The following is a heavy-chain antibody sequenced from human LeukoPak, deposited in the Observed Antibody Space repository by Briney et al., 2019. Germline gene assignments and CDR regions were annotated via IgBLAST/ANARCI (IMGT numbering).Heavy chain of an antibody. V-gene: IGHV3-48*04. J-gene: IGHJ6*02. D-gene: IGHD1-26*01. CDR2: ISSSSSTI. CDR3: AKHMRATNTYSFFGLDV. CDR1: GFTFSSYS. Sequence: PGGSLRLSCAASGFTFSSYSMNWVRQAPGKGLEWVSYISSSSSTIYYADSVKGRFTISRANAKNSLYLKLSSLRPEDTALYYCAKHMRATNTYSFFGLDVWGQGTTVTVSS.